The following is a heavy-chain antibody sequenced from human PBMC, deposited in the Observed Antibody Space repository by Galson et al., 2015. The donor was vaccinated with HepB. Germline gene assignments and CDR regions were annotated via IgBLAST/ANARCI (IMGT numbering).Heavy chain of an antibody. CDR1: GLRVSESF. V-gene: IGHV3-53*01. CDR2: IYPSGAT. D-gene: IGHD3-16*01. Sequence: SLRLSCAVSGLRVSESFLSWVRQVPGRGLEYVSDIYPSGATYYRDSVMCRFTMSRDAFQNSLYLQMNNLRVEDTAIYCCAQESNWAYDSWGTGTLVTVSS. CDR3: AQESNWAYDS. J-gene: IGHJ4*02.